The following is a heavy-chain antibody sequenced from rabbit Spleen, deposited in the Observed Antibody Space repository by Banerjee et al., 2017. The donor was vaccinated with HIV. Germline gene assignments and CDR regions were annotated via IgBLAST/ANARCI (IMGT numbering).Heavy chain of an antibody. CDR1: GVSLNDQDV. Sequence: EQLEESGGGLVKPEGSLTLTCKASGVSLNDQDVMCWVRQAPGKGLEWIACINIVTGKSVYASWAKGRFMMSRTSSTTVTRQMTSLTAADTATYFCARDLVSVIGWNFNLLGPGTLVTVS. D-gene: IGHD1-1*01. CDR3: ARDLVSVIGWNFNL. CDR2: INIVTGKS. V-gene: IGHV1S45*01. J-gene: IGHJ4*01.